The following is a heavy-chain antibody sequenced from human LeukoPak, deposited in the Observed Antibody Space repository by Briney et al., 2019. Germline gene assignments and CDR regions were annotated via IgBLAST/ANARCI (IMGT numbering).Heavy chain of an antibody. CDR2: ISSSGSTI. J-gene: IGHJ6*02. Sequence: RGSLRLSCAASGFTFSSYEMNWVRQAPGKGLEWVSYISSSGSTIYYADSVKGRFTISRDNAKNSLYLQMTSLRAEDTAVYYCARGTDYYDSSFMDVWGQGTTVTVSS. CDR3: ARGTDYYDSSFMDV. D-gene: IGHD3-22*01. V-gene: IGHV3-48*03. CDR1: GFTFSSYE.